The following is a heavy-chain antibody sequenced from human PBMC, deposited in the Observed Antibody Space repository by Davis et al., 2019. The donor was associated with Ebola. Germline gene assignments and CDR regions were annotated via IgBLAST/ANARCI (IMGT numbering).Heavy chain of an antibody. CDR3: AKDFYGSGSYIDA. CDR1: GLTFDDYA. V-gene: IGHV3-9*01. Sequence: SLKISCATSGLTFDDYAMHWFRQAPGKGLEWVSGINSNSGTSAYADSVKGRFTISRDNAQDSLYLQMNSLRTEDTAFYYCAKDFYGSGSYIDAWGHGTLVAVSS. D-gene: IGHD3-10*01. CDR2: INSNSGTS. J-gene: IGHJ5*01.